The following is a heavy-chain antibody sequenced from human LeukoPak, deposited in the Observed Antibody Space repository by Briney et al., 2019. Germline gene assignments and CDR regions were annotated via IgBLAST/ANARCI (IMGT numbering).Heavy chain of an antibody. CDR3: ARGCYDFWSYFDY. J-gene: IGHJ4*02. D-gene: IGHD3-3*01. CDR2: INHSGST. V-gene: IGHV4-34*01. Sequence: SETLSLTCAVYGGSFSGYYWSWIRQPPGKGLEWIGEINHSGSTNYNPSLKSRVTTSVDTSKNQFSLKLSSVTAADTAVYYCARGCYDFWSYFDYWGQGTLVTVSS. CDR1: GGSFSGYY.